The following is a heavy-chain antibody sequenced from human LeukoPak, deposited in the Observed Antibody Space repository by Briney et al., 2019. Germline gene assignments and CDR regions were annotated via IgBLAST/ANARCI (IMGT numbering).Heavy chain of an antibody. Sequence: GGSLRLSCAASGFTFSRYGMHWVRQAPGKGLEWVAVILHDGSNKYYSDSVKGRFTISRDNSKNTLYLQMNSLRAEDTAVYYCAKDQYSAEGASDYWGQGTLDTVSS. CDR2: ILHDGSNK. J-gene: IGHJ4*02. CDR1: GFTFSRYG. D-gene: IGHD5-12*01. CDR3: AKDQYSAEGASDY. V-gene: IGHV3-30*18.